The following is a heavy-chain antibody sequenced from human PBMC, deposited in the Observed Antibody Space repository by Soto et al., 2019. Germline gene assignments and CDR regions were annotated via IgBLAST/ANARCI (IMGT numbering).Heavy chain of an antibody. D-gene: IGHD3-16*01. Sequence: QVQLVQSGAEVKKPGASVKVSCKASGYTFSDYDINWVRQAAGQGLEWMGWVNPYSGNTGSAQKFQGRVTMTIDTSISTAYMELSSLRFEDTAVYYCARGRFRRTWFDPWGPGTLVTVSS. CDR2: VNPYSGNT. CDR1: GYTFSDYD. J-gene: IGHJ5*02. CDR3: ARGRFRRTWFDP. V-gene: IGHV1-8*01.